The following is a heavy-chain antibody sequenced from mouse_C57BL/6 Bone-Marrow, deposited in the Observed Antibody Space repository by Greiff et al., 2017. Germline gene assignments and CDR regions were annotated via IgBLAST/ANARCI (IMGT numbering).Heavy chain of an antibody. V-gene: IGHV14-2*01. CDR2: IDPEDGDT. CDR1: GFNIKDYS. CDR3: APYAMDY. J-gene: IGHJ4*01. Sequence: VQLQQSGAELVKPGASVKLSCTASGFNIKDYSMHWVKQRPEQSLEWIARIDPEDGDTKYAPKFQGRDTITADTATNTVYLQLSSLTSEDTAVYYGAPYAMDYWGQGTSVTVSA.